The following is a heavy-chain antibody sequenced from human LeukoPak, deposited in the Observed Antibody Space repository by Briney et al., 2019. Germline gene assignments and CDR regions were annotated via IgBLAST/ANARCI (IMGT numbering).Heavy chain of an antibody. CDR1: GFTFSSYA. CDR2: ISGSGDST. V-gene: IGHV3-23*01. Sequence: PGGSLRLSCAASGFTFSSYAMSWVRQAPGKGLEWVSVISGSGDSTDYADAVKGRFTISRDNSKNTLFLQMNSLRAEDTALYYCAKDRYCSGGSCNSDYWGQGTLVTVSS. D-gene: IGHD2-15*01. CDR3: AKDRYCSGGSCNSDY. J-gene: IGHJ4*02.